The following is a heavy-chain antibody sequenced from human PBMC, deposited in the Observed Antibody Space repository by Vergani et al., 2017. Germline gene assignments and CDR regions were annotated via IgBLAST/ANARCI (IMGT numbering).Heavy chain of an antibody. D-gene: IGHD2-15*01. CDR1: GGTFSSYA. J-gene: IGHJ6*02. V-gene: IGHV1-69*12. CDR3: ARERVDCSGGSCYPPSMDV. Sequence: QVQLVQSGAEVKKPGSSVKVSCKASGGTFSSYAISWVRQAPGQGLEWMGGIIPIFGTANYAQKFQGRVTITADESTSTAYMELSSLRSEDTAVYYCARERVDCSGGSCYPPSMDVWGQGTTVTVSS. CDR2: IIPIFGTA.